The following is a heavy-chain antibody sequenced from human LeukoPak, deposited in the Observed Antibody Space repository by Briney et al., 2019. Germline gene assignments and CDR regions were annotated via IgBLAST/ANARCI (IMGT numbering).Heavy chain of an antibody. V-gene: IGHV3-21*01. CDR2: ISSSSSYI. J-gene: IGHJ4*02. Sequence: GGSLRLSGAASGFTFSSYSMNWVRQAPGKGLEWVSSISSSSSYIYYADSVKGRFTISRDNAKNSLYLQMNSLRAEDTAVYYCARALPYTLDFDYWGQGTLVTVSS. D-gene: IGHD3-16*01. CDR1: GFTFSSYS. CDR3: ARALPYTLDFDY.